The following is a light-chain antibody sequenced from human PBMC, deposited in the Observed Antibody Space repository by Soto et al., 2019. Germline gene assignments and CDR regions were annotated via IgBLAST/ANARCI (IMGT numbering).Light chain of an antibody. J-gene: IGLJ1*01. CDR1: SSDVGGYNH. CDR3: SSYTSSSTLLYV. V-gene: IGLV2-14*01. CDR2: ELS. Sequence: QSALTQPASVSGSPGQSITISCTGTSSDVGGYNHVSWYQQDPGKAPKVIIYELSNRPSGISNRFSGSKSGNTASLTISGLQAEDEADYYCSSYTSSSTLLYVFGTGTKLTVL.